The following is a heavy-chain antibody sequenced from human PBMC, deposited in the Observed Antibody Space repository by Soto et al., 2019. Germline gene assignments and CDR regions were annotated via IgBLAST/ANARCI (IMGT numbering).Heavy chain of an antibody. CDR1: GGTFSSYA. J-gene: IGHJ6*02. CDR3: ARDHLDYYDGMDV. CDR2: IIPIFGTA. V-gene: IGHV1-69*13. Sequence: SVKVSCKASGGTFSSYAISWVRQAPGQGLEWMGGIIPIFGTANYAQKFQGRVTITADESTSTAYMELSSLRSEDTAVYYCARDHLDYYDGMDVWGQGTTGTGSS.